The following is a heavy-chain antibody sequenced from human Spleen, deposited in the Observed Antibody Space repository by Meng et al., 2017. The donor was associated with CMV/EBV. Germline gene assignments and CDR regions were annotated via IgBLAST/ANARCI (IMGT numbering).Heavy chain of an antibody. CDR1: GGSFSDYS. CDR2: INHSGST. J-gene: IGHJ6*02. D-gene: IGHD3-3*01. CDR3: TRGPSRIAVFGVVIHYGLDV. V-gene: IGHV4-34*01. Sequence: SETLSLTCAVYGGSFSDYSWSWIRQPPGKGLEWIGDINHSGSTNYNPSLKSRVIISVDTSKNQFSLNLGSVTAADTAVYYCTRGPSRIAVFGVVIHYGLDVWGQGTTVTVSS.